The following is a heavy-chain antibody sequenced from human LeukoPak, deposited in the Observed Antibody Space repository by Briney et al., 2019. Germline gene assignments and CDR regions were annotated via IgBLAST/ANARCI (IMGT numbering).Heavy chain of an antibody. D-gene: IGHD6-19*01. CDR3: AKDQGSGWFGGFDI. CDR2: ISDDGTTT. J-gene: IGHJ3*02. V-gene: IGHV3-30*18. CDR1: GFSFSEYW. Sequence: GGSLRLSCEGSGFSFSEYWMSWVRQAPDKGLEWVAVISDDGTTTFYADSVKGRITISRDNSKNTLYLQMNSLRADDTAVYYCAKDQGSGWFGGFDIWGQGTMVTVSS.